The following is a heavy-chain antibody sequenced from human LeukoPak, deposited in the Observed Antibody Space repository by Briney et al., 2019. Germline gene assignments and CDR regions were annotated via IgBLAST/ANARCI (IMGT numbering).Heavy chain of an antibody. J-gene: IGHJ4*02. D-gene: IGHD3-22*01. V-gene: IGHV3-23*01. CDR3: AKQAYDSPRTDFDY. CDR1: GFTFSSYA. CDR2: VSTSGGST. Sequence: PGGSLRPSCAASGFTFSSYAMSWVRQAPGKGLEWVSGVSTSGGSTYYADSVKGRFTISRDNSKNTLHLQMNSLRAEDTAIYYCAKQAYDSPRTDFDYWGQGTLVTVSS.